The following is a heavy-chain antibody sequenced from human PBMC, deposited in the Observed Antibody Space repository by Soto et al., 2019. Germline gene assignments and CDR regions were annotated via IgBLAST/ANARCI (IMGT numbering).Heavy chain of an antibody. CDR3: ARNDCSSTSCYWNWFDP. D-gene: IGHD2-2*01. CDR2: IYYSGRT. CDR1: GGSISSSSYY. J-gene: IGHJ5*02. V-gene: IGHV4-39*01. Sequence: QLQLQESGPGLVKPSETLSLTCTVSGGSISSSSYYWGWIRQPPGKGLEWIGSIYYSGRTYYNPSLKSRVTISVDTSKNQFSLKLSSVTAADTAVYYCARNDCSSTSCYWNWFDPWGQGTLVTVSS.